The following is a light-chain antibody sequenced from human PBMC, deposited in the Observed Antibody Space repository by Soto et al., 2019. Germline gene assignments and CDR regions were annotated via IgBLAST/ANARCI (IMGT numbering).Light chain of an antibody. CDR1: YSITSY. J-gene: IGKJ1*01. Sequence: LSPSVSETITITCQQSYSITSYLNWYQQKPGKAPMLLILAASSLQSGVPSRFSGSGSGTDFTLTISSLQPEEFAPYYSQQSGDTPPWRSGQGSIVDVK. CDR3: QQSGDTPPWR. CDR2: AAS. V-gene: IGKV1-39*01.